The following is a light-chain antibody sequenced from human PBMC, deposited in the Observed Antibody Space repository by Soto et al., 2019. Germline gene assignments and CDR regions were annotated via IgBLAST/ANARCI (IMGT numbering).Light chain of an antibody. CDR2: GAS. V-gene: IGKV3-20*01. J-gene: IGKJ1*01. CDR3: QQYGSSPT. Sequence: EIVLTQSPCTLSLSRGERATLSCRASQSVSSSYLAWYQQKPGQAPRLLIYGASSRATGIPDRFSGSGSGTDFTLTISRLEPEDFAVYYCQQYGSSPTFGQGTKV. CDR1: QSVSSSY.